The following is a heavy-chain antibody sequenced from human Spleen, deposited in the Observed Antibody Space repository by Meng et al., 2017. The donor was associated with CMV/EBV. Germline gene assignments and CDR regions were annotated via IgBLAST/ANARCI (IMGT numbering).Heavy chain of an antibody. D-gene: IGHD7-27*01. Sequence: GESLKISCAASGFTFDDYGMSWVRQAPGKGLEWVAVISYDGSKKFYADSVKGRFTISRDNSKNTLYLQMNSLTTDDTAVYSCASGDRFDPWGQGTLVTVSS. V-gene: IGHV3-30*03. CDR2: ISYDGSKK. CDR3: ASGDRFDP. CDR1: GFTFDDYG. J-gene: IGHJ5*02.